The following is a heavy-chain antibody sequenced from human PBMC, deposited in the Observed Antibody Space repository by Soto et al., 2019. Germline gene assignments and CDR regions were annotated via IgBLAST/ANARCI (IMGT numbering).Heavy chain of an antibody. CDR3: AKDLGRRIRGGDAFDM. Sequence: DVQLLESGGNLVQPGGSLRLSCAASGFTFSDYAMTWVRQAPGKGLEWVSGISGSGGSTYYADSVKGRVTISRDNSKNTLDLQMNSLRAEDTAIYYCAKDLGRRIRGGDAFDMWGQGTMVTVSS. V-gene: IGHV3-23*01. CDR2: ISGSGGST. CDR1: GFTFSDYA. J-gene: IGHJ3*02. D-gene: IGHD6-6*01.